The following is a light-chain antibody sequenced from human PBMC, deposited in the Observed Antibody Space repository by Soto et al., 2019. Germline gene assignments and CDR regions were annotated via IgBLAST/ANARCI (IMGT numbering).Light chain of an antibody. CDR1: HSVSSYY. CDR2: AAS. V-gene: IGKV3-20*01. J-gene: IGKJ1*01. Sequence: EIVLTQSPGTLSFSPGERATLSCRASHSVSSYYLAWYQQKPGQAPRLLIYAASSRATGIPDRFSGSGSGTDFTLTIRRLEPEDFAVYYCQQYGSSPRTFGQGTKVDIK. CDR3: QQYGSSPRT.